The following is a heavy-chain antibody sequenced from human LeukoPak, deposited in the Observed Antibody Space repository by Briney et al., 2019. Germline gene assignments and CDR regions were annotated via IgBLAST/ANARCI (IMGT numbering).Heavy chain of an antibody. CDR3: AKDRGEGYNNYLGARILAY. V-gene: IGHV3-21*04. J-gene: IGHJ4*02. Sequence: KAGGSLRLSCAASGFTFSSYSMNWVRQAPGKGLEWVSSISSSSSYIYYADSVKGRFTISRDNSKNTVYLQMNSLRAEDTAVYYCAKDRGEGYNNYLGARILAYWGQGTLVTVSS. CDR1: GFTFSSYS. CDR2: ISSSSSYI. D-gene: IGHD4-11*01.